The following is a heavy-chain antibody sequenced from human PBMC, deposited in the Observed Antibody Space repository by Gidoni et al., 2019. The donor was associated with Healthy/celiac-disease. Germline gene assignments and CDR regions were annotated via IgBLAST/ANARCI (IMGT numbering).Heavy chain of an antibody. CDR3: AREDSSGAFDI. D-gene: IGHD3-22*01. CDR2: IIPIFGTA. Sequence: QVPLVQSGAEVTKPGSSFKVSCQASGGTFSSYAISWVRQAPVQGLEWMGGIIPIFGTANYAQKFQGRVTITADESTSTAYMELSSLRSEDTAVYYCAREDSSGAFDIWGQGTMVTVSS. CDR1: GGTFSSYA. V-gene: IGHV1-69*12. J-gene: IGHJ3*02.